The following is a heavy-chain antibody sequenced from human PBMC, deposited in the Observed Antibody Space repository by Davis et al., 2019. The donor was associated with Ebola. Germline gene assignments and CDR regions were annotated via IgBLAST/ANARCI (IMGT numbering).Heavy chain of an antibody. V-gene: IGHV5-51*01. CDR1: GYSFTNYW. D-gene: IGHD3-22*01. Sequence: GESLKISCKGSGYSFTNYWIGWVRQMPGKGLEWMGIIYPGDSDTRYSPSFQGQVTISADESITTAYLQWSSLKASDTAMYYCASTYSGYSPDYWGQGTLVTVSS. CDR3: ASTYSGYSPDY. CDR2: IYPGDSDT. J-gene: IGHJ4*02.